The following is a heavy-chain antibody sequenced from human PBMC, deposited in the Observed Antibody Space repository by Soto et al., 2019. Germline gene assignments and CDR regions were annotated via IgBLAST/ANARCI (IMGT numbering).Heavy chain of an antibody. D-gene: IGHD2-21*02. CDR2: IIPIFGTA. J-gene: IGHJ6*02. CDR1: GGTFSSYA. CDR3: ARRYCGGDCYEPFYYYYGMDV. Sequence: QVQLVQSGAEVKKPGSSVKVSCKASGGTFSSYAISWVRQAPGQGLEWMGGIIPIFGTANYAQKFQGRVTITADESTSTAYMERSSLRSEDTAVYYCARRYCGGDCYEPFYYYYGMDVWGQGTTVTVSS. V-gene: IGHV1-69*01.